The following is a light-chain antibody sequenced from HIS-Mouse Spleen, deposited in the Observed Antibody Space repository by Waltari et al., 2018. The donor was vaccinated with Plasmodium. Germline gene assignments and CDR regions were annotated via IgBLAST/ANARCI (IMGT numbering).Light chain of an antibody. CDR3: CSYAGSSTFV. CDR1: SSDVGSYNL. J-gene: IGLJ3*02. V-gene: IGLV2-23*03. CDR2: EGR. Sequence: QSALTQPASVSGSPGQSITISCTGTSSDVGSYNLVSWYQQPPGKAPKRMLYEGRNRHSGVSNRCAGAKSGNTASLTCSGLQAEDEADYCCCSYAGSSTFVFGGGTKLTVL.